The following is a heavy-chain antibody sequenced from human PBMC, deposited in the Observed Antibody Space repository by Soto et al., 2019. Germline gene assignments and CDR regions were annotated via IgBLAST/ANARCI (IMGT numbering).Heavy chain of an antibody. CDR2: RNPNSANT. V-gene: IGHV1-8*01. CDR1: GYSFSSYD. Sequence: APVTGSCNASGYSFSSYDVGWVRQATGQGLEWMGWRNPNSANTGYAQKFQGRVTMTRDTSLNTAYMELNSLTSEDTAVYYCTRAIRNQLLSDYWGQ. D-gene: IGHD2-15*01. J-gene: IGHJ4*01. CDR3: TRAIRNQLLSDY.